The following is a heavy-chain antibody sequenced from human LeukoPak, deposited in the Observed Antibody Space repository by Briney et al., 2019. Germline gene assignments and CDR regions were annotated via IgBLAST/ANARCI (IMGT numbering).Heavy chain of an antibody. J-gene: IGHJ4*02. CDR3: TRQGHHNFEY. D-gene: IGHD1-14*01. V-gene: IGHV3-7*01. CDR2: IKEDGSEK. CDR1: GFTVSTSF. Sequence: GGSLRLSCAASGFTVSTSFMSWVRQAPGKGLEWVANIKEDGSEKFYVDSVKGRFTISRDNAKNSLHLQLNSLRAEDTAVYYCTRQGHHNFEYWGQGTLVTVSS.